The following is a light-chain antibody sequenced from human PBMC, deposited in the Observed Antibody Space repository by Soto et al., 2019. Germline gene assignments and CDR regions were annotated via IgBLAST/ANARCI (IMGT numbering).Light chain of an antibody. J-gene: IGLJ2*01. V-gene: IGLV2-8*01. CDR3: SSYAGSNNVI. Sequence: SALTQPPSASGFPGQSVTISCTGAASNVGGYNYVSWYQQHPGKAPKLIISEFRQRPSGVPDRFFASKSGNTASLTVSGLQAEDEADYYCSSYAGSNNVIFGGGTKLTVL. CDR2: EFR. CDR1: ASNVGGYNY.